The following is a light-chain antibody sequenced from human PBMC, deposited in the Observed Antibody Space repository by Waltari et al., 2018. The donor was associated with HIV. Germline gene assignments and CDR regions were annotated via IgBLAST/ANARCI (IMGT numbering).Light chain of an antibody. CDR2: KDN. Sequence: NFMLPQPHPVSESSGKTVTISCPPCTGTIASNYAKGYQQRPGSAPTTVIYKDNERPSGVPDRFSAYIDRSSNSASLTISGLRTEDEADYFCQSYDTATRVFGGGTKLTVL. CDR3: QSYDTATRV. J-gene: IGLJ3*02. CDR1: TGTIASNY. V-gene: IGLV6-57*03.